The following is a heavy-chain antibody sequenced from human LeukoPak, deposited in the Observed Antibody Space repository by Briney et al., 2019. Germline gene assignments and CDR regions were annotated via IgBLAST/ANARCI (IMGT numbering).Heavy chain of an antibody. D-gene: IGHD6-19*01. CDR2: IGGSGDKT. J-gene: IGHJ4*01. CDR1: GFTFNRNA. CDR3: VRRGDASSGWGDHXX. Sequence: GXXLRLSCXASGFTFNRNAISWVRQAPGKGLEWVSTIGGSGDKTFYADSVKGRFTISRDNSKNMLHLQVSSLTGEDTALYYCVRRGDASSGWGDHXXWG. V-gene: IGHV3-23*01.